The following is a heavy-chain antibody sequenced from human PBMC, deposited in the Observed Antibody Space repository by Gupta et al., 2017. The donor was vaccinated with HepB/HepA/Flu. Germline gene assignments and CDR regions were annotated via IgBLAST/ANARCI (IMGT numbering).Heavy chain of an antibody. Sequence: QVQVVESGGGEVQPGRSLRLSCVASGFTLSEYGMHWVRQAPGKGLEWVAITSYDGINKYYADAVKGRFTISRDNSKNTVFLEMNSLRSEDTALYYCAKDVGRRGVYGLDVWGQGTTVTVSS. CDR1: GFTLSEYG. D-gene: IGHD3-10*01. CDR3: AKDVGRRGVYGLDV. CDR2: TSYDGINK. J-gene: IGHJ6*02. V-gene: IGHV3-30*18.